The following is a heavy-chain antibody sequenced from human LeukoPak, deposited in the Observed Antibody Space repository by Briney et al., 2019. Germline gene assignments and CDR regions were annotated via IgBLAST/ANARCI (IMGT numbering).Heavy chain of an antibody. D-gene: IGHD3-10*01. CDR3: AKASRWFGELISGAFDI. CDR2: ISYDGSNK. CDR1: GFTFSSYG. Sequence: PGGSLRLSCAASGFTFSSYGMHWVRQAPGKGLEWVAVISYDGSNKYYADSVKGRFTISRDNSKNTLYLQMNSLRAEDTAVYYCAKASRWFGELISGAFDIWGQGTMVTVSS. V-gene: IGHV3-30*18. J-gene: IGHJ3*02.